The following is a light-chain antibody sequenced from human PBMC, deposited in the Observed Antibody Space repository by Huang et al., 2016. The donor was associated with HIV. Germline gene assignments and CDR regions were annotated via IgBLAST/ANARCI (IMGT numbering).Light chain of an antibody. CDR1: QDINNF. V-gene: IGKV1-8*01. CDR3: QHYDIHPLT. CDR2: AAS. J-gene: IGKJ3*01. Sequence: IRMTQSPSSLSASTGDRVTITCRANQDINNFLAWYQQRPGSVPKLLIYAASTLQSGVPSRFSGNGSGTDFTLTIGCLHSEDVATYYCQHYDIHPLTFGPGTRVDIK.